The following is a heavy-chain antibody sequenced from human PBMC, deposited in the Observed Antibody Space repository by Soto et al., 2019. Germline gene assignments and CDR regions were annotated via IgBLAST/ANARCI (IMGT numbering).Heavy chain of an antibody. V-gene: IGHV3-33*01. Sequence: QVQLVESGGGVVQPGRSLRLSCAASGFTFSSYGMRWVRQAPGKGLEWVAVIWYDGSNKYYADSVKGRFTISRDNSKNTLYLQMNSLRAEDTAVYYCASVGYCSGGSCYWDYYYYGMDVWGQGTTVTVSS. CDR1: GFTFSSYG. CDR2: IWYDGSNK. J-gene: IGHJ6*02. CDR3: ASVGYCSGGSCYWDYYYYGMDV. D-gene: IGHD2-15*01.